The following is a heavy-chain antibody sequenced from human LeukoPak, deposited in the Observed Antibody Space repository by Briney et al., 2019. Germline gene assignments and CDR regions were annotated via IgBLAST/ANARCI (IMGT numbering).Heavy chain of an antibody. Sequence: SVKVSCKVSGYTFTDYYMHWVRQAPGQGLEWMGGIIPIFGTANYAQKFQGRVTITADESTSTAYMELSSLRSEDTAVYYCARGRGLLLFDYWGQGTLVTVSS. V-gene: IGHV1-69*13. CDR1: GYTFTDYY. CDR2: IIPIFGTA. CDR3: ARGRGLLLFDY. D-gene: IGHD3-22*01. J-gene: IGHJ4*02.